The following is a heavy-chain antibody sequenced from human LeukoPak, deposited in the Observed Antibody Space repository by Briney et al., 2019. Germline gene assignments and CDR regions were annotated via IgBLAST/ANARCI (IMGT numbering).Heavy chain of an antibody. CDR2: IYSDGTT. CDR3: ARDTRSYDASGYYYFDY. D-gene: IGHD3-22*01. CDR1: GASTTSYY. V-gene: IGHV4-59*01. Sequence: SETLSLTCSVSGASTTSYYWNWIRQAPGKGLEWIGYIYSDGTTSYSPSLRSRVTISIDTSRNQFSLKLSSVTAADAAVYYCARDTRSYDASGYYYFDYWGQGALVTVSS. J-gene: IGHJ4*02.